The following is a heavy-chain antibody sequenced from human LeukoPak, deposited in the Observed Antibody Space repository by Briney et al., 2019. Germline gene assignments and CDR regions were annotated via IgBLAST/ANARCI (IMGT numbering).Heavy chain of an antibody. CDR3: ARHQYGDYEPLKIDY. CDR1: GDSIRSYY. J-gene: IGHJ4*02. D-gene: IGHD4-17*01. Sequence: SETLSLTCTVSGDSIRSYYWSWIRQPPGKGLEWIGYIYYSGSTNYNPSLKSRVTISVDTSKNQFSLRLSSVTAADTAVYYCARHQYGDYEPLKIDYWGQGTLVTVSS. V-gene: IGHV4-59*08. CDR2: IYYSGST.